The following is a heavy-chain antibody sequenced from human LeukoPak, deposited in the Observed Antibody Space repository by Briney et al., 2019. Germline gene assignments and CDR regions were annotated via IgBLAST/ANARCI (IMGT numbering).Heavy chain of an antibody. D-gene: IGHD1-1*01. CDR2: ISYDGSNK. V-gene: IGHV3-30-3*01. CDR1: GFTFSSYA. Sequence: GGSLRLSCAASGFTFSSYAMHWVRQAPGKGLEWVAVISYDGSNKYYADSVKGRFTISRDNSKNTLYLQMNSLRADDTAVYYCANNWNYGDYWGQGTLVTVSS. J-gene: IGHJ4*02. CDR3: ANNWNYGDY.